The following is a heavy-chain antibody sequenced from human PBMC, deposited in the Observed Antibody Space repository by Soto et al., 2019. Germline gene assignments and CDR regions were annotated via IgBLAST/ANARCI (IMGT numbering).Heavy chain of an antibody. D-gene: IGHD5-12*01. CDR1: GYTFTGCY. V-gene: IGHV1-2*04. J-gene: IGHJ5*02. CDR2: INPNSGGT. Sequence: ASVKVSCKASGYTFTGCYMYWVRQAPGQGLEWMGWINPNSGGTNYAQKFQGWVTMTRDTSISTAYMELSRLRSDDTAVYYCARGRYSGYDYSSSWFEPWGQGTLVTVSS. CDR3: ARGRYSGYDYSSSWFEP.